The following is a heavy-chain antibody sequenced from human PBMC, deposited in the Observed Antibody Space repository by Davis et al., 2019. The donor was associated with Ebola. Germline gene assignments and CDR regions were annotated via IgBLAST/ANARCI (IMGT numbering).Heavy chain of an antibody. V-gene: IGHV3-23*01. CDR2: ISATGADI. CDR3: AEGCTNNFLGAN. CDR1: GFTFSNYA. Sequence: PGGSLRLSCAASGFTFSNYAMSWVRQAPGGGLEWVAGISATGADINYADSVRGRFSISRDDSKNTLYLQMDSLRAEDTAVFYCAEGCTNNFLGANWGQGTLVTVSS. J-gene: IGHJ4*02. D-gene: IGHD2-8*01.